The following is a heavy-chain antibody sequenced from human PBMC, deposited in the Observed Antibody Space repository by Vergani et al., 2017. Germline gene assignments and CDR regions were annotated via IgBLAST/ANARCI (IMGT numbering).Heavy chain of an antibody. CDR3: ARTVYYYDSSGYSS. CDR2: IYYSGST. CDR1: GGSISSYY. Sequence: QVQLQESGPGLVKPSETLSLTCTVSGGSISSYYWSWIRQPPGKGLEWIGYIYYSGSTNYNPSLKSRGTISVDTSKNQFSLKLSSVLAADTAVYYCARTVYYYDSSGYSSWGQGTLVTVSS. D-gene: IGHD3-22*01. V-gene: IGHV4-59*01. J-gene: IGHJ4*02.